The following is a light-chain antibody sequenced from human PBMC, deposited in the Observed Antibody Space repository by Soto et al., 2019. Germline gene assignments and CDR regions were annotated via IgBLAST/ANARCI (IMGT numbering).Light chain of an antibody. CDR3: QQYGVSPLMFT. CDR1: QSVSNNY. Sequence: EIVLVQSPGTLSLSPGERATLSCRASQSVSNNYLAWYQQKPGQAPRLLIYGASSRATGVPDRFSGSGTGTEFSLTITRLEPEDFAVYYGQQYGVSPLMFTFGQGTKVGVK. J-gene: IGKJ2*01. V-gene: IGKV3-20*01. CDR2: GAS.